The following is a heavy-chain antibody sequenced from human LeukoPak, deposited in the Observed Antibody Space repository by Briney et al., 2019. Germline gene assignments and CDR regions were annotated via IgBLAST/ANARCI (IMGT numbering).Heavy chain of an antibody. CDR1: GGTFSSSG. CDR3: ARDRLELPGYYYYYYMDV. Sequence: ASVKVSCKVSGGTFSSSGISWVRQAPGQGLEWMGWISAYNGNTNYAQKLQGRVTMTTDTSTSTAYMELRSLRSDDTAVYYCARDRLELPGYYYYYYMDVWGKGTTVTVSS. V-gene: IGHV1-18*01. CDR2: ISAYNGNT. D-gene: IGHD1-7*01. J-gene: IGHJ6*03.